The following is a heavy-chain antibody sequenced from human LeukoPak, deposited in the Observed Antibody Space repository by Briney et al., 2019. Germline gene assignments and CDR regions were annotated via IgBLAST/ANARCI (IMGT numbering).Heavy chain of an antibody. Sequence: SETLSLTCTVSGVSIGSYFWSWIRQPPGKGLEWIGYIDNRGSTNYNPSLKSRVTMSINTSKNQFSLRLSSVTAADTAVYYCARGSDFGDYWGQGTLVTVSS. CDR2: IDNRGST. CDR3: ARGSDFGDY. D-gene: IGHD4-17*01. J-gene: IGHJ4*02. V-gene: IGHV4-59*01. CDR1: GVSIGSYF.